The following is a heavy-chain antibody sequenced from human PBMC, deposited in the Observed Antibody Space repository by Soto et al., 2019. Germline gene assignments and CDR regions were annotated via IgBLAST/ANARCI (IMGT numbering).Heavy chain of an antibody. Sequence: PSETLSLTCTVSGGSISSGDYYWSWIRQPPGKGLEWIGYIYYSGSTYYNPSLKGRVTISVDTSKNQFSLKLSSVTAADTAVYYCARYIVVVPAAIKGIFDYWGQGTLVTVSS. CDR1: GGSISSGDYY. V-gene: IGHV4-30-4*01. J-gene: IGHJ4*02. D-gene: IGHD2-2*02. CDR2: IYYSGST. CDR3: ARYIVVVPAAIKGIFDY.